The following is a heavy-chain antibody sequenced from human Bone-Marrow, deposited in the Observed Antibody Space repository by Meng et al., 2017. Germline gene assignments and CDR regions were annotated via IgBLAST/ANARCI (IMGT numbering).Heavy chain of an antibody. D-gene: IGHD2-15*01. CDR1: GGSINSAGYY. CDR2: IYYTENT. CDR3: ARGRASCSSGGCSLGWFDP. V-gene: IGHV4-31*01. Sequence: HPHESGPGLVKPAQSLSLTCSVSGGSINSAGYYWSWIRQHPGKGLEWIGYIYYTENTYYNPSLKSPMTISLDKSKNQFSLKLNSVTVADTAVYYCARGRASCSSGGCSLGWFDPWGQGTLVTVSS. J-gene: IGHJ5*02.